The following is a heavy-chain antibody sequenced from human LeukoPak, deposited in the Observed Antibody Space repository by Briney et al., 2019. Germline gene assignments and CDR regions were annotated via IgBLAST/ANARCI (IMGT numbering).Heavy chain of an antibody. Sequence: GGSLRLSCAASGFTFSSYSMNWVRQAPGKGLERVSYISSTSSIYYADSVKGRFTVSRDNAKNSLYLQMNSLRAEDTALYYCARATSYGRFDYWGQGTLVTVSS. V-gene: IGHV3-48*01. CDR3: ARATSYGRFDY. J-gene: IGHJ4*02. CDR2: ISSTSSI. D-gene: IGHD3-10*01. CDR1: GFTFSSYS.